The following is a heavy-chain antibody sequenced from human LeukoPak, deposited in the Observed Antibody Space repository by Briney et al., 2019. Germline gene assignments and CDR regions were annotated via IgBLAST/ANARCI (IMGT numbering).Heavy chain of an antibody. CDR1: GYTFTSYG. Sequence: ASVKVSCKASGYTFTSYGISWVRQAPGQGLEWMGWISAYNGNTNYAQKLQGRVTMTTDTSTSTAYMELRSLRSDDTAVYYCARVLSLACCGGDCYLWGQGTLVTVSS. CDR3: ARVLSLACCGGDCYL. V-gene: IGHV1-18*01. J-gene: IGHJ4*02. D-gene: IGHD2-21*01. CDR2: ISAYNGNT.